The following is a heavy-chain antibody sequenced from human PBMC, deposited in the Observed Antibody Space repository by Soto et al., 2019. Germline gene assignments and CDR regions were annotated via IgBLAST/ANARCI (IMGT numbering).Heavy chain of an antibody. J-gene: IGHJ4*02. V-gene: IGHV4-31*03. D-gene: IGHD1-1*01. Sequence: PSETLSLTCTVSGGSISSGGTGSYWTWIRQLPGKGLEWIGYIYYTGNTYYNPSLKSRPTISIDTSENQFSLKLTSVTAADTAVYFCASGHDAYKVRYWGQRTLVTVS. CDR1: GGSISSGGTGSY. CDR3: ASGHDAYKVRY. CDR2: IYYTGNT.